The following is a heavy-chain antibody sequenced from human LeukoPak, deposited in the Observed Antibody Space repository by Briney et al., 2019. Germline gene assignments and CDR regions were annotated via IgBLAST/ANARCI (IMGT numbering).Heavy chain of an antibody. D-gene: IGHD3-10*01. CDR1: GGSISSGGYS. V-gene: IGHV4-30-2*01. CDR3: ARGGRAHHYYGSGSYSSYFDY. J-gene: IGHJ4*02. Sequence: PSETLSLTCAVSGGSISSGGYSWSWIRQPPGKGLEWIGYIYHSGSTYYDPSLKSRVTISVDRSKNQFSLKLSSVTAADTAVYYCARGGRAHHYYGSGSYSSYFDYWGQGTLVTVSS. CDR2: IYHSGST.